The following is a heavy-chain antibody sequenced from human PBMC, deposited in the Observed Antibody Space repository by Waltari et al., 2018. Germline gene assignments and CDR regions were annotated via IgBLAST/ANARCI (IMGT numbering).Heavy chain of an antibody. D-gene: IGHD2-15*01. Sequence: QLVESGGGLVQCGGSVTLSCVASGFTFRTFWIHWVRQAPGKGLEWSSRIPRDGTTTASAASVKRRFTISRDNSKNTLYLQMNSLRAEDTAVYYCANHRPGGYGMEVWGQGTTVTVSS. CDR1: GFTFRTFW. CDR3: ANHRPGGYGMEV. CDR2: IPRDGTTT. J-gene: IGHJ6*02. V-gene: IGHV3-74*01.